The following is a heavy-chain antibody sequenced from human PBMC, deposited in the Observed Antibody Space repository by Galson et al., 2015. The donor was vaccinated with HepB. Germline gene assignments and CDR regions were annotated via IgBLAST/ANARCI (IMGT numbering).Heavy chain of an antibody. J-gene: IGHJ3*02. CDR2: IYPGDSDT. Sequence: QSGAEVKKPGESLKISCKGSGYSFTSYWIGWVRQMPGKGLEWMGIIYPGDSDTRYSPSFQGQVTISADKSISTAYLQWSSLKASDTAMYYCARTYYYDSSGLIYDAFDIWGQGTMVTVSS. V-gene: IGHV5-51*01. D-gene: IGHD3-22*01. CDR1: GYSFTSYW. CDR3: ARTYYYDSSGLIYDAFDI.